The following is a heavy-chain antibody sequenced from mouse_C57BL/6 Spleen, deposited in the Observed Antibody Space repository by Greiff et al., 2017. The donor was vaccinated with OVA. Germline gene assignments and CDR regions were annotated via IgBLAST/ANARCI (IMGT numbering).Heavy chain of an antibody. CDR1: GFNIKDDY. V-gene: IGHV14-4*01. CDR3: TYFAGFAY. Sequence: VQLKQSGAELVRPGASVKLSCTASGFNIKDDYMHWVKQRPEQGLEWIGWIDPENGDTEYASKFQGKATITADTSSNTAYLQLSSLTSEDTAVYYCTYFAGFAYLGQGTLVTVSA. J-gene: IGHJ3*01. CDR2: IDPENGDT.